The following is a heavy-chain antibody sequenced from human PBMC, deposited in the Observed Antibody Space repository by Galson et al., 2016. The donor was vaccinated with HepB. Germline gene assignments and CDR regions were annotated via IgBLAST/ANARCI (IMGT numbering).Heavy chain of an antibody. V-gene: IGHV2-5*02. J-gene: IGHJ5*02. CDR2: AYWDDDN. CDR3: ACRHPYNGDWDGGYLDP. CDR1: GFSLSSRPVG. Sequence: PALVKPTQTLTLTCTSSGFSLSSRPVGVGWIRQPPGKALEWLAFAYWDDDNRYNPGLKSRLTVTKATSKNQVVLTMTNMDPAHTATYFCACRHPYNGDWDGGYLDPWGQGTLVTVSS. D-gene: IGHD4-17*01.